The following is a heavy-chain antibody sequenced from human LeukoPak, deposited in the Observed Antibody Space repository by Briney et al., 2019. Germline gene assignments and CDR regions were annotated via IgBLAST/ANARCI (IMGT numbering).Heavy chain of an antibody. CDR2: MTPNNGNR. J-gene: IGHJ4*02. CDR3: AREGGQAAELDN. CDR1: GYSFTSYD. V-gene: IGHV1-8*01. D-gene: IGHD6-25*01. Sequence: ASVKVSCKASGYSFTSYDIHWVRQAPGQGLEWMGWMTPNNGNRGHAQKFQGRVTLTRDTSTGTAYMELSSLTSADTATYFCAREGGQAAELDNWGQGTQVTVSS.